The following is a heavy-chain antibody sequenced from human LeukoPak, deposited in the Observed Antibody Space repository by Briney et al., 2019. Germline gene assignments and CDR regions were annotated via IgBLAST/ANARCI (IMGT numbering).Heavy chain of an antibody. CDR3: ARKPYDSSGYSYD. CDR2: ISSSSSYI. V-gene: IGHV3-21*01. J-gene: IGHJ4*02. CDR1: GFTFSTYT. Sequence: GGSLRLSCAASGFTFSTYTMNWVRQAPGKGLEWVSSISSSSSYIYYADSVKGRFTISRDNAKNSLYLQMNSLRAEDTAVYYCARKPYDSSGYSYDWGQGTLVTVPS. D-gene: IGHD3-22*01.